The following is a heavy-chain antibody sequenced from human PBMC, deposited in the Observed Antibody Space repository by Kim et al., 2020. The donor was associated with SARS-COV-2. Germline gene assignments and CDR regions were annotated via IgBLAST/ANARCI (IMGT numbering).Heavy chain of an antibody. CDR1: GFSFGDYA. CDR2: ISWNSGRI. J-gene: IGHJ5*02. CDR3: AKDTVWFGELSPSWFDP. Sequence: GGSLRLSCAASGFSFGDYAMHWVRQAPGKGLEWVSGISWNSGRIGYADSVKGRFTISRDNAKNSLYLQMNSLRAEDTALYYCAKDTVWFGELSPSWFDPWGQGTLVTVSS. D-gene: IGHD3-10*01. V-gene: IGHV3-9*01.